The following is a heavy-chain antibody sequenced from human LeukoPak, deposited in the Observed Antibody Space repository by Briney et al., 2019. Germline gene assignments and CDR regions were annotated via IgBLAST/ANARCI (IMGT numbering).Heavy chain of an antibody. Sequence: GASVKVSCKASGGTFSSYAISWVRQAPGQGLEWMGGIIPIFGTANYAQKFQGRVTITADESTSTAYMELSSLRSEDTAVYYCASEYCSSTSCYTDFDYWGQGTLVTVSS. CDR3: ASEYCSSTSCYTDFDY. V-gene: IGHV1-69*13. CDR2: IIPIFGTA. D-gene: IGHD2-2*02. J-gene: IGHJ4*02. CDR1: GGTFSSYA.